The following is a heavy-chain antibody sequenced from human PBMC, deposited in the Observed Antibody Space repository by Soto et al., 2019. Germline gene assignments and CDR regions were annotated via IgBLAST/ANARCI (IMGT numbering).Heavy chain of an antibody. CDR2: MYNTGST. V-gene: IGHV4-59*01. J-gene: IGHJ6*02. CDR3: ARDLWGYCGTDCYPLDV. Sequence: QVQLQESGPGLVKPSETLSLTCTVSGGTISRYYWSWIRQPPGKGLEWIGYMYNTGSTVYNPSFKSRVTLSVDTSKIHSSLKLNSVTAADTAVYYCARDLWGYCGTDCYPLDVWGQGTTVTVS. CDR1: GGTISRYY. D-gene: IGHD2-21*02.